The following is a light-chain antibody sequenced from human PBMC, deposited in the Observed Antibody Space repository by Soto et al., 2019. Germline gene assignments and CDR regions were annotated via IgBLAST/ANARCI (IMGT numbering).Light chain of an antibody. CDR3: QQYGSSGT. Sequence: DIPMTPSPSSLSASVGDRVTITFRASQGISNYLAWYQQKPGKVPKLLIYAASTLQSGVPSRFSGSGSGTDFTLTISRLEPEDFAVYYCQQYGSSGTFGQGTKVDI. V-gene: IGKV1-27*01. CDR1: QGISNY. J-gene: IGKJ1*01. CDR2: AAS.